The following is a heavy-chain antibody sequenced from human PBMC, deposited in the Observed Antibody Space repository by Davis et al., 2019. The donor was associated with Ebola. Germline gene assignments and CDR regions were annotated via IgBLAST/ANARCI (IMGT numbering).Heavy chain of an antibody. CDR1: GFTFSSYW. CDR2: INQDGSEK. Sequence: GESLKISCAASGFTFSSYWMSWVRQAPGKGLEWVANINQDGSEKYYVDSVKGRFTISRDNAKNSLYLQMNSLRAEDTAVYYCATSSIAARPGYYYGMDVWGQGTTVTVSS. J-gene: IGHJ6*02. V-gene: IGHV3-7*01. CDR3: ATSSIAARPGYYYGMDV. D-gene: IGHD6-6*01.